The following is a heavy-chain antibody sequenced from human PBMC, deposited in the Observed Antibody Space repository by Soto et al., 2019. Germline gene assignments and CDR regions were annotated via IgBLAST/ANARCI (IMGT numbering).Heavy chain of an antibody. J-gene: IGHJ6*02. Sequence: QVQLVQSGAAVQKSGASVKVSCKASGYTFTSYYIHWVRQAPGRGLDWMGIINPSGGSTDYAQKFQGRVAMTSDASTSTVYMELSSLRSEDTAVYYCAKDRGRATAGEYYYYGMDVWGQGTTVTVSS. CDR3: AKDRGRATAGEYYYYGMDV. CDR2: INPSGGST. D-gene: IGHD6-13*01. V-gene: IGHV1-46*01. CDR1: GYTFTSYY.